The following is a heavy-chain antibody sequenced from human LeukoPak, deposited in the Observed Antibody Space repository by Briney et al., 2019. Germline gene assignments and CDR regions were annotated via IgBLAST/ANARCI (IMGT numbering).Heavy chain of an antibody. CDR1: GYTLTELS. D-gene: IGHD3-10*01. J-gene: IGHJ3*01. CDR2: FDPEDGET. Sequence: GASVKVSRKVSGYTLTELSMHWVRQAPGKGLEWMGGFDPEDGETIYAQKFQGRVTMTDDTSTDTAYMELSSLRSEDTAVYYCATDLVTMIRGVMGYAFDVWGQGTMVTVSS. CDR3: ATDLVTMIRGVMGYAFDV. V-gene: IGHV1-24*01.